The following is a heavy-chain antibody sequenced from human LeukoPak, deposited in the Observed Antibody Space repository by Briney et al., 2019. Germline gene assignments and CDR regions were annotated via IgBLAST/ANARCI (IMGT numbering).Heavy chain of an antibody. D-gene: IGHD3-10*01. CDR3: TRDATIDSSLRGL. CDR2: IRTKAYGGTT. Sequence: PGGSLRLSCVASGFTFSNAWMNWVRQAPGKGLEWVGFIRTKAYGGTTEYAASVKGRFTMSRDDSKSIAYLQMNSLKTEDTALYYCTRDATIDSSLRGLWGQGTLVTVSS. CDR1: GFTFSNAW. V-gene: IGHV3-49*04. J-gene: IGHJ4*02.